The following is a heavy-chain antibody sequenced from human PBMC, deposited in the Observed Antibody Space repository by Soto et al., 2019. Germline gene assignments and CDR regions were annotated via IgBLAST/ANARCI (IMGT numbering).Heavy chain of an antibody. Sequence: SETLSLTCAVYGGSFSGYYWSWIRQPPGKGLEWIGEINHSGSTNYNPSLKSRVTISVDTSKNQFSLKLSSVTAADTAVYYCARGHKAGGYYFDYWGQGTLVTVSS. D-gene: IGHD3-10*01. CDR1: GGSFSGYY. CDR2: INHSGST. V-gene: IGHV4-34*01. CDR3: ARGHKAGGYYFDY. J-gene: IGHJ4*02.